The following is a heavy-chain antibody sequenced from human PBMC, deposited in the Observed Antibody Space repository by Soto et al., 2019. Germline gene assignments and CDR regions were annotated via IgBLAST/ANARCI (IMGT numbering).Heavy chain of an antibody. D-gene: IGHD2-8*01. V-gene: IGHV3-74*01. CDR1: GMTVISCP. J-gene: IGHJ4*02. Sequence: GSLRPSSATSGMTVISCPIHWVRQAPGKGPVWVSRITEDGSGTTYADSVKGRFTVTRDNAKNTMYLQMSGLGAEDTAVYHCVRGTNGWRGMDYWGQGTLVTVSS. CDR3: VRGTNGWRGMDY. CDR2: ITEDGSGT.